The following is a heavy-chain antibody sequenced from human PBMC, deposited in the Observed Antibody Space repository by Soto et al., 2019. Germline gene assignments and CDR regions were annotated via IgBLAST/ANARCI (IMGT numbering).Heavy chain of an antibody. V-gene: IGHV7-4-1*01. CDR3: ARDRGTAMVRNEYGMDV. CDR2: INTNTGNP. J-gene: IGHJ6*02. CDR1: GYTLTSYA. D-gene: IGHD5-18*01. Sequence: QVQLVQSGSELKKPGASVKVSCKASGYTLTSYAMNWVRRAPGQGLEWMGWINTNTGNPTYAQGFTGRFVFSLDTSVSTAYLQICSLKAEDTAVYYCARDRGTAMVRNEYGMDVWGQGTTVTVSS.